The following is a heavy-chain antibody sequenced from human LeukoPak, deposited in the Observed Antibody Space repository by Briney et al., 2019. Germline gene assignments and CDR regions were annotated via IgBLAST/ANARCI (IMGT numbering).Heavy chain of an antibody. CDR3: ARDYCGGDCYYFEYFDY. V-gene: IGHV1-69*04. J-gene: IGHJ4*02. D-gene: IGHD2-21*01. CDR2: IIPILGIA. Sequence: VKVSCKASGGTFSSYTISWVRQAPGQGLEWMGRIIPILGIANYAQKFQGRVTITSDKSTSTAYMELSSLRSEDTAVYYCARDYCGGDCYYFEYFDYWGQGTLVTVSS. CDR1: GGTFSSYT.